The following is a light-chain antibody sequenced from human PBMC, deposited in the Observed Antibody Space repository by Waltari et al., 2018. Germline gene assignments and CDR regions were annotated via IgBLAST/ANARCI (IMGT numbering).Light chain of an antibody. CDR2: EVT. J-gene: IGLJ3*02. CDR3: SSYAGSSVWV. Sequence: QSALTQPPSASGSPAQSVTISCTGRSRSVGNYAYSAWYLLRPDKAPELMIYEVTKRPPGVPDRFSGSKSGNTASLTVSGLQAADEADYYCSSYAGSSVWVFGGGTKLTVV. CDR1: SRSVGNYAY. V-gene: IGLV2-8*01.